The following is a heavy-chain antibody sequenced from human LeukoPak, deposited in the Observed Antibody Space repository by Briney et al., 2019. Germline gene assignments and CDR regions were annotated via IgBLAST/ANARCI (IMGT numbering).Heavy chain of an antibody. CDR1: GYSISGGYY. CDR3: ARVDLLRGVIVRGFDY. V-gene: IGHV4-38-2*01. CDR2: IYHSGIT. J-gene: IGHJ4*02. D-gene: IGHD3-10*01. Sequence: PSETLSLTCAVSGYSISGGYYWGWIRQPPGKVLEWIATIYHSGITYYKTSLKSRVTISVDTSKNQFSLKLTSETAADTAVYYCARVDLLRGVIVRGFDYWGQGTLVTVSS.